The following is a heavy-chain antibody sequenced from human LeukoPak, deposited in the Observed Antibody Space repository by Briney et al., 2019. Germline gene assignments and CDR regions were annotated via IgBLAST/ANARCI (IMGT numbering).Heavy chain of an antibody. Sequence: GGSLRLSCAASGFTFSTFTMNWVRQAPGKGLEWVSSIISTGTTIYYTDSVRGRFTISRDNSKDTLFLQMNSLRAEDTAIYYCARAADQLNYDDYVDYWGQGTLVTVSS. J-gene: IGHJ4*02. CDR1: GFTFSTFT. D-gene: IGHD5-12*01. V-gene: IGHV3-48*01. CDR3: ARAADQLNYDDYVDY. CDR2: IISTGTTI.